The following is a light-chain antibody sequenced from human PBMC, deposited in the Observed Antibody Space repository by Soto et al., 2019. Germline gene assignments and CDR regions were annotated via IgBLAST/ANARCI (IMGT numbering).Light chain of an antibody. CDR1: SSDVGGYNY. CDR2: DVS. V-gene: IGLV2-14*03. CDR3: SSYTNRVPPFI. J-gene: IGLJ2*01. Sequence: QSALTQPASVSGSPGQSIAISCTGTSSDVGGYNYVSWYQQYPGKAPKLMIYDVSNRPSGVSDRFSGSKSGNTASLTISGLQAEDEADYYCSSYTNRVPPFIFGGGTKLTVL.